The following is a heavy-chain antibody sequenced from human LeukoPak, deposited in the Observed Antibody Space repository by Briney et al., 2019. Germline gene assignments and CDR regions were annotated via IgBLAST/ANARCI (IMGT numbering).Heavy chain of an antibody. CDR2: IKQDGSEK. CDR1: GLTFSRYW. J-gene: IGHJ4*02. Sequence: GGSLRLSCAASGLTFSRYWMTWVRQAPGKGLEWVASIKQDGSEKYYVDSVKGRFTISRDNAKNSLYLQMNSLRAEDTAMYFCARSRFTTYYFDLWGQGTLVTVSS. V-gene: IGHV3-7*01. D-gene: IGHD3-16*02. CDR3: ARSRFTTYYFDL.